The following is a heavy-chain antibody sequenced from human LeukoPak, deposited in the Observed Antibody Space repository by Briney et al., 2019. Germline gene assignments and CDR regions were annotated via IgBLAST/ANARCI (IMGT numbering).Heavy chain of an antibody. Sequence: ASVKVSCKASGYTFTGYYMHWVRQAPGQGLEWMGWINPNSGGTNYAQKFQGRVTMTRDTSISTAYMELSRLRYDDTAVYYCAREIYYDSSGFHYWGQGTLVTVSS. CDR2: INPNSGGT. V-gene: IGHV1-2*02. D-gene: IGHD3-22*01. CDR1: GYTFTGYY. J-gene: IGHJ4*02. CDR3: AREIYYDSSGFHY.